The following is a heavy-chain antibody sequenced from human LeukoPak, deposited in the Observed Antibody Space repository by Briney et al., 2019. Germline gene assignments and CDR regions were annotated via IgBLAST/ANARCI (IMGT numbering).Heavy chain of an antibody. D-gene: IGHD4-17*01. CDR3: TRAFEYGWFDP. V-gene: IGHV1-2*02. CDR2: INPKTGGT. Sequence: AASVKVSCKASGYTFSDYFMHWVRQTPGQGLEWMGWINPKTGGTTYAQKFQGRVTMTWDMSITTAYMDLSRLRSDDTAVYYCTRAFEYGWFDPWGQGTLVIVSS. CDR1: GYTFSDYF. J-gene: IGHJ5*02.